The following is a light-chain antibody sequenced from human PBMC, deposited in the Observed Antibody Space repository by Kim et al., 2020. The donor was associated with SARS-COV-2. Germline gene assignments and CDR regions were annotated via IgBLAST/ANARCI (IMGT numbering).Light chain of an antibody. Sequence: VSPGQTASISCTGDKLGNKYAYWYQQKPGQSPVLVISQDAKRPSGIPERFSGSNSGNTATLTISGTQAMDEADYYCQAWERSTAIFGGGTQLTVL. V-gene: IGLV3-1*01. CDR2: QDA. CDR3: QAWERSTAI. CDR1: KLGNKY. J-gene: IGLJ2*01.